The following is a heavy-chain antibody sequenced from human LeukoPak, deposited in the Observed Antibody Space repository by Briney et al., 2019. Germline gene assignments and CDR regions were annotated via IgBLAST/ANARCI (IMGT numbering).Heavy chain of an antibody. J-gene: IGHJ4*02. Sequence: SDTLSLTCAVYGELLNYYYWSWIRQSPEKGLEWIGEAFDGKTTNYNPSLKSRVTISAVTSSNQFSLNLKSVTAADTAVYYCASGAWATRLHSWAQGTLVIVSS. D-gene: IGHD5-24*01. CDR3: ASGAWATRLHS. V-gene: IGHV4-34*12. CDR2: AFDGKTT. CDR1: GELLNYYY.